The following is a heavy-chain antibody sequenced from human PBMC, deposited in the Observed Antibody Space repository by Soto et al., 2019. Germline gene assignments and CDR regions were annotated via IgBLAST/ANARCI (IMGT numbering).Heavy chain of an antibody. V-gene: IGHV4-34*01. CDR1: GGSLTDYF. J-gene: IGHJ6*03. CDR3: ARGGISHWAYFYYMDV. D-gene: IGHD2-21*01. CDR2: INHLGSI. Sequence: SETLALTCVVSGGSLTDYFWSWIRQPPGMALEWIGEINHLGSINYNPSLKSRVTMSVDTSKNQFSLTLNSVTAADTATYYCARGGISHWAYFYYMDVWDRGTTVTVS.